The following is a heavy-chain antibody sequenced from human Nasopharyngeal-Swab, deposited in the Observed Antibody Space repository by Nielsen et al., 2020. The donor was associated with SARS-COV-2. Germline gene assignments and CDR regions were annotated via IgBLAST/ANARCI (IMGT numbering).Heavy chain of an antibody. CDR1: GFIFDDYA. V-gene: IGHV3-9*01. CDR2: ISWNSGSI. J-gene: IGHJ4*02. CDR3: ASSINYDSSGYYDY. D-gene: IGHD3-22*01. Sequence: SLRLSCAASGFIFDDYAMHWVRQAPGKGLEWVSGISWNSGSIGYADSVKGRFTISRDNAKNSLYLQMNSLRAEDTALYYCASSINYDSSGYYDYWGQGTLVTVSS.